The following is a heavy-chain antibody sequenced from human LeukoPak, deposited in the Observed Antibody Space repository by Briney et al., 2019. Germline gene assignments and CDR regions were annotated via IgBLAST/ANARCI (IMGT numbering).Heavy chain of an antibody. CDR3: VRDLRGKDDF. V-gene: IGHV1-2*02. D-gene: IGHD1-1*01. Sequence: ASVKFSCKASGYTFNGYYLHWVRQARGQGLQWIGWINPNSYGTKYAQKFQDRVTMTRDTSINTAYMELSGLTSDDTAIYYCVRDLRGKDDFWGQGTLVTVSS. CDR1: GYTFNGYY. CDR2: INPNSYGT. J-gene: IGHJ4*02.